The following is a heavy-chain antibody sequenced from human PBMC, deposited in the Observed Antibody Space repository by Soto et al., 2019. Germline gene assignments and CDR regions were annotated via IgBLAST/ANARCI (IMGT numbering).Heavy chain of an antibody. D-gene: IGHD3-22*01. CDR1: GYTFTSYG. V-gene: IGHV1-18*04. Sequence: ASVKVSCKASGYTFTSYGISGVRQAPGQGLEWMGWISAYNGNTNYAQKLQGRVTITADESTSTANMELSSLRSEDTAVYFCARGRHDSSGYYYWGNYWGQGTLVTVSS. CDR2: ISAYNGNT. J-gene: IGHJ4*02. CDR3: ARGRHDSSGYYYWGNY.